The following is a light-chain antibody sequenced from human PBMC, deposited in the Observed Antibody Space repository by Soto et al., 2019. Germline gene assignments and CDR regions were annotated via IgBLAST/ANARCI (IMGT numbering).Light chain of an antibody. CDR2: GAS. J-gene: IGKJ1*01. V-gene: IGKV3-15*01. CDR1: HRVSFN. CDR3: QQYNNWPPWT. Sequence: EITKTQSTDTLSMYACETATRTGRPSHRVSFNLAWYQQKPVQAPSLLIHGASNRATGVPARFSGSGSGTEFTLTISSLQSEDFAVYYCQQYNNWPPWTFGQGTKVEVK.